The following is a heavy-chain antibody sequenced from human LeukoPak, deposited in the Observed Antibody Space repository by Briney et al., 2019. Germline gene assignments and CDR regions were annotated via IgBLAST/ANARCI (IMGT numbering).Heavy chain of an antibody. CDR2: IYPGDSDT. D-gene: IGHD3/OR15-3a*01. CDR1: GYSFTSYR. Sequence: GESLKISCKGSGYSFTSYRIGWVRQVPGKGLEWMGIIYPGDSDTRYSPSFQGQVTISADKSISTAYLQWSSLKASDTAMYYCARHTGPHGGLSLRTDYWGQGTLVTVSS. J-gene: IGHJ4*02. V-gene: IGHV5-51*01. CDR3: ARHTGPHGGLSLRTDY.